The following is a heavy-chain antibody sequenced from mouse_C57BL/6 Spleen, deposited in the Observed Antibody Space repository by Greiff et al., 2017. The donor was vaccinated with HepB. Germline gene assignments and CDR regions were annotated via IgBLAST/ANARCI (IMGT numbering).Heavy chain of an antibody. Sequence: VQLQQSGAELARPGASVKLSCKASGYTFTSYGISWVKQRTGQGLEWIGEIYPRSGNTYYNEKFKGKATLTADKSSSTAYMELRSLTSEDSAVYFCARRGLLLLCMDYWGQGTSVTVSS. J-gene: IGHJ4*01. CDR1: GYTFTSYG. CDR2: IYPRSGNT. D-gene: IGHD1-1*01. V-gene: IGHV1-81*01. CDR3: ARRGLLLLCMDY.